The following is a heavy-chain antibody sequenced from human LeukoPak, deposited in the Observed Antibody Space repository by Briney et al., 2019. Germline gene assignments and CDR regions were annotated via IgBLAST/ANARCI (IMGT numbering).Heavy chain of an antibody. CDR3: ARGSPIHGDYLNYYYYYYMDV. Sequence: SETLSLTCAVYGGSFNDYYWNWIRQPPGKGLEWIGEINHSGSTNYNPSLKSRVTISVDTSKNQFSLKLSSVTAADTAVYYCARGSPIHGDYLNYYYYYYMDVWGKGTTVTVSS. J-gene: IGHJ6*03. D-gene: IGHD4-17*01. CDR2: INHSGST. V-gene: IGHV4-34*01. CDR1: GGSFNDYY.